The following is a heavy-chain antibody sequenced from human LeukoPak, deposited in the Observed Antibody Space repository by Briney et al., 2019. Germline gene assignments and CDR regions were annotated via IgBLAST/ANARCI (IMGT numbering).Heavy chain of an antibody. CDR2: IIPIFGTA. CDR3: ARAYQNYGSGSYPLYFDY. D-gene: IGHD3-10*01. CDR1: GGTFSSYA. J-gene: IGHJ4*02. V-gene: IGHV1-69*01. Sequence: GSSAKVSCKASGGTFSSYAISWVRQAPGQGLEWMGGIIPIFGTANYAQKFQGRVTITADESTSTAYMELSSLRSEDTAVYYCARAYQNYGSGSYPLYFDYWGQGTLVTVSS.